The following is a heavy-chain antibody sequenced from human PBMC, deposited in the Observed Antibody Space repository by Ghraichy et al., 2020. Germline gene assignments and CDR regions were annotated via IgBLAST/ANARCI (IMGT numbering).Heavy chain of an antibody. J-gene: IGHJ6*03. V-gene: IGHV1-18*01. CDR3: ARLEPENSSSWTFYYYYYMDV. CDR2: ISAYNGNT. D-gene: IGHD6-13*01. Sequence: ASVKVSCKASGYTFTSYGISWVRQAPGQGLEWMGWISAYNGNTNYAQKLQGRVTMTTDTSTSTAYMELRSLRSDDTAVYYCARLEPENSSSWTFYYYYYMDVWGKGTTVTVSS. CDR1: GYTFTSYG.